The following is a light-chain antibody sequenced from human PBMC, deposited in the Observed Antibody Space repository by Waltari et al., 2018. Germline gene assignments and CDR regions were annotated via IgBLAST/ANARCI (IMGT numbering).Light chain of an antibody. CDR1: SSAICDYDY. Sequence: QSALTQPASVSASPGPSITISCTATSSAICDYDYVPWYTQHPGEVPRLVIYDVIKRPSGVSSRFSGSKSGNTASLTISGLQSEDEGDYYCGSYTATSSFVFGGGTRVTVL. J-gene: IGLJ2*01. CDR2: DVI. CDR3: GSYTATSSFV. V-gene: IGLV2-14*03.